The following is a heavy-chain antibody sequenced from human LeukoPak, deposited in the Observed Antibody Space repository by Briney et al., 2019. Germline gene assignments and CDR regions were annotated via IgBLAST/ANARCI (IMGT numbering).Heavy chain of an antibody. Sequence: ASVKVSCKVSGYTLTELSLHWVRQAPGKGLEWMGGFDPEDGETIYAQKFQGRVTMTEDTSTDTAYMELSSLRSEDTAVYYCARDNRIAAADIDYYYGMDVWGQGTTVTVSS. CDR1: GYTLTELS. V-gene: IGHV1-24*01. D-gene: IGHD6-13*01. J-gene: IGHJ6*02. CDR3: ARDNRIAAADIDYYYGMDV. CDR2: FDPEDGET.